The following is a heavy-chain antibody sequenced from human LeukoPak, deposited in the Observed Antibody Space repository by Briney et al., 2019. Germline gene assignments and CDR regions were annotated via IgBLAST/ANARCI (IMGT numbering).Heavy chain of an antibody. CDR1: GYTFTSYD. D-gene: IGHD6-19*01. CDR3: ARDRAGYSSGWYDY. CDR2: ISAYNGNT. V-gene: IGHV1-18*01. J-gene: IGHJ4*02. Sequence: ASVKVSCKASGYTFTSYDISWVRQAPGQGLEWMGWISAYNGNTNYAQKLQGRVTMTTDTSTSTAYMELRSLRSDDTAVYYCARDRAGYSSGWYDYWGQGTLVTVSS.